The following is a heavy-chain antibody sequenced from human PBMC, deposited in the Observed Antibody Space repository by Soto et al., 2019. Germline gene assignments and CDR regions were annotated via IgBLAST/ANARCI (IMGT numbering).Heavy chain of an antibody. CDR1: GDSISSGFY. J-gene: IGHJ4*02. CDR3: AKIADFDY. CDR2: VYQSGST. V-gene: IGHV4-38-2*01. Sequence: SETLSLTCAVSGDSISSGFYWTWIRQPPGKGLERIGSVYQSGSTHYNPSLNSRITISVDTSKNQFSLKMISMTASDTAVFYCAKIADFDYWGPGTLVTVSS.